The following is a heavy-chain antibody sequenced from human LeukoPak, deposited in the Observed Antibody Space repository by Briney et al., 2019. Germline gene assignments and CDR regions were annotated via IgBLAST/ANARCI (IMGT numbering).Heavy chain of an antibody. CDR1: GFTFSSFS. V-gene: IGHV3-48*01. D-gene: IGHD3-9*01. CDR2: ISTSSSTI. Sequence: GGSLRLSCAASGFTFSSFSMNWVRQAPGQGLEWVSYISTSSSTIYYADSVKGRFTISRDNAKNSLYLHVNSLRAEDTAVYYCARARYFDYWGQGTLVTVSS. J-gene: IGHJ4*02. CDR3: ARARYFDY.